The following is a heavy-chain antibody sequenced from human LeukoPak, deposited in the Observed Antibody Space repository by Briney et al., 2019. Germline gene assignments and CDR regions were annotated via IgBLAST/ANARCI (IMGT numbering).Heavy chain of an antibody. CDR2: IYYSGST. CDR1: GGSISSYY. CDR3: ARHIRGLPAYFDH. V-gene: IGHV4-59*08. Sequence: PSETLSLTCTVSGGSISSYYWSWIRQPPGKGLEWIGYIYYSGSTNYNPSLKSRVTISVDTSKNQFSLKLSSVTAADTAVYYCARHIRGLPAYFDHWGQGTLVTVSS. D-gene: IGHD1-26*01. J-gene: IGHJ4*02.